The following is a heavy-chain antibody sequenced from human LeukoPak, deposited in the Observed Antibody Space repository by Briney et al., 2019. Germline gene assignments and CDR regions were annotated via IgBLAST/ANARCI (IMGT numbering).Heavy chain of an antibody. CDR2: TTGSGRSS. CDR1: GFSFSNYG. V-gene: IGHV3-23*01. CDR3: ARDRRYGYYFDY. D-gene: IGHD5-18*01. Sequence: PGGSLRLSCVASGFSFSNYGMSWVRQAPGKGLEWVAATTGSGRSSYYADSMKGRFTISRDNSKDTLYLQMNGLRVEDTAVYYCARDRRYGYYFDYWGQGILVTVSS. J-gene: IGHJ4*02.